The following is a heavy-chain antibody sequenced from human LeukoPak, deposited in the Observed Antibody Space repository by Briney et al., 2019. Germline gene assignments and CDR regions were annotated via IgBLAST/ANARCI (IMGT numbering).Heavy chain of an antibody. V-gene: IGHV4-34*01. CDR3: ARGSMDSSGYYYSDW. CDR1: GGSFSGYY. D-gene: IGHD3-22*01. CDR2: INHSGST. Sequence: SENLSLNCAVYGGSFSGYYWSWIRQPPGKGLEWIGEINHSGSTNYNPSLKSRVTISVDTSKNQFSLKLSSVTAADTAVYYCARGSMDSSGYYYSDWWGQGTLVTVSS. J-gene: IGHJ4*02.